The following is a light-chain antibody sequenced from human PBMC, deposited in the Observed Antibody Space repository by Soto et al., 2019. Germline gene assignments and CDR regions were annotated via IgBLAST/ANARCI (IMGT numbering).Light chain of an antibody. J-gene: IGKJ1*01. Sequence: DIVLTQSPGTLSLSPGERATLSCTAIQSVSSGYLAWYQHKPGQAPRLLIYGASSRATGIPDRFRGSGSATDFTLTISRLEPEDFAVYYCQQCGSSRTFGQGTKVEIK. V-gene: IGKV3-20*01. CDR1: QSVSSGY. CDR2: GAS. CDR3: QQCGSSRT.